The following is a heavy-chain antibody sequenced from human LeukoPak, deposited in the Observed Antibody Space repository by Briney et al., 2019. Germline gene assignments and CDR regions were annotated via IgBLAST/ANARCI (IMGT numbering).Heavy chain of an antibody. CDR3: ARDHHGGYLNFDY. D-gene: IGHD5-12*01. CDR1: GFSFSSYA. CDR2: ISSGSYI. J-gene: IGHJ4*02. V-gene: IGHV3-21*01. Sequence: PGGSLRLSCAASGFSFSSYAMSWVRQAPGKGLEWVSSISSGSYIYYADAVKARFTISRDNARNSLYLQMNSLRAEDTAVYYCARDHHGGYLNFDYWGQGTLVTVSS.